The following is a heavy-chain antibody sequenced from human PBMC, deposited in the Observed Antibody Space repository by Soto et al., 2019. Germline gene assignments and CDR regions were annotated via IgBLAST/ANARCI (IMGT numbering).Heavy chain of an antibody. CDR3: ARTPGYSYGPYYFDY. V-gene: IGHV1-46*01. CDR2: INPSGGST. Sequence: QVQLVQSGAAVKKPGASVKGSCKASGYTFTSYYMHWVRQAPGQGLEWMGIINPSGGSTSYAQKFKGRVNMTRDTYKSTVYMELSSLRSEDTAVYYCARTPGYSYGPYYFDYWGQGTLVTVSS. J-gene: IGHJ4*02. CDR1: GYTFTSYY. D-gene: IGHD5-18*01.